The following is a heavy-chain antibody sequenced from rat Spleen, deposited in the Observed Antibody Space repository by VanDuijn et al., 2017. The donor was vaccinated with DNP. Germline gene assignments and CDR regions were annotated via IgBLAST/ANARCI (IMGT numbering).Heavy chain of an antibody. J-gene: IGHJ2*01. D-gene: IGHD1-4*01. Sequence: EVQLVESGGGLVQPGRSLKLSCAASGFTFSDYYMAWVRQAPTKGLEWVAYIRYDGTNTYYGESVKGRFTIYRDNTKSGLYLQMNSLRSDDMATYYCARSTGTGYFDNWGQGVMVAVSS. V-gene: IGHV5-22*01. CDR1: GFTFSDYY. CDR2: IRYDGTNT. CDR3: ARSTGTGYFDN.